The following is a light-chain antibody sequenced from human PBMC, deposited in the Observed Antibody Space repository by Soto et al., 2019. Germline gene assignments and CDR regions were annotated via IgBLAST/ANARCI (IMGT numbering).Light chain of an antibody. J-gene: IGLJ3*02. CDR2: DVS. Sequence: QSVLTQPPSASGTPGQRVTISCSGSSSNIGSNFVSWYQQHPGKAPTLMIFDVSQRPSGVPDRFSGSKSGNTASLTISGLQAEDEADYYCCSYGGSYTWVFGGGTKLTVL. V-gene: IGLV2-11*01. CDR1: SSNIGSNF. CDR3: CSYGGSYTWV.